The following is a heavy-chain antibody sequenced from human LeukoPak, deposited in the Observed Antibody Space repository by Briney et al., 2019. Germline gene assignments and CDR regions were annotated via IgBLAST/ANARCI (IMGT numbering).Heavy chain of an antibody. CDR3: XXXXXXXAGTFGWFDP. J-gene: IGHJ5*02. V-gene: IGHV6-1*01. Sequence: SQTLSLTCAISGDSVSSNSAAWNWIRQSPSRGLEWLGRTYYRSKWSNDYAVAVKSRITIRPDTSKNQFSLQLNSVTPEDTAVXXXXXXXXXXAGTFGWFDPWGQGTPVIVSS. CDR1: GDSVSSNSAA. CDR2: TYYRSKWSN. D-gene: IGHD3-16*01.